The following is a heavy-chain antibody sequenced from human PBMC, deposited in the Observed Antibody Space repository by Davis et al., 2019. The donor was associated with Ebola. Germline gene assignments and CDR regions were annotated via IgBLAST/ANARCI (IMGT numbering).Heavy chain of an antibody. CDR2: ISSSSSYT. V-gene: IGHV3-11*06. CDR1: GFTFSDYY. J-gene: IGHJ6*02. CDR3: VRDYGDYDPLPGMDV. D-gene: IGHD4-17*01. Sequence: PGGSLRLSCAASGFTFSDYYMSWIRQAPGKGLEWVSYISSSSSYTNYADSVKGRFTISRDNAKNSLYLQMNSLRAEDTAVYYCVRDYGDYDPLPGMDVWGQGTTVTVSS.